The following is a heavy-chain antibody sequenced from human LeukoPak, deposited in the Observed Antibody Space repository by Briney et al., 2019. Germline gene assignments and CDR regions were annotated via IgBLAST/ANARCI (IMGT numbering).Heavy chain of an antibody. CDR1: GFTFSSYA. CDR2: ISGSGGST. CDR3: AKGSALAAITSWERFDP. V-gene: IGHV3-23*01. Sequence: GGSLRLSCAASGFTFSSYAMSWVRQAPGKGLDWVSAISGSGGSTYYADSVKGRFTISRDNSKNTLYLQMNSLRAEDTAVYYCAKGSALAAITSWERFDPWGQGTLVTVSS. D-gene: IGHD2-15*01. J-gene: IGHJ5*02.